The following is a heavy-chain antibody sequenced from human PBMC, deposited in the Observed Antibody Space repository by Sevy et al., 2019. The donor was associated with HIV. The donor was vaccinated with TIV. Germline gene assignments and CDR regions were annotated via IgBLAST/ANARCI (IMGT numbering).Heavy chain of an antibody. CDR2: ISAYNGNT. CDR1: GYTFTSYG. J-gene: IGHJ4*02. D-gene: IGHD3-16*01. V-gene: IGHV1-18*01. CDR3: ARAPFAITFGGVSAPFDY. Sequence: ASVKVSCKASGYTFTSYGISWVRQAPGQGLEWMGWISAYNGNTKYAQKVQGRVTMTTDTSASKAYLELRSLRSDDTAVYYCARAPFAITFGGVSAPFDYWGQGALVTVSS.